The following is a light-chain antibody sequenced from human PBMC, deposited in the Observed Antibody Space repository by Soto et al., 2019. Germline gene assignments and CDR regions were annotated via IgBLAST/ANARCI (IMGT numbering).Light chain of an antibody. CDR1: QSVSSN. Sequence: EIVMTQSPATLSMSPGERATLSCRASQSVSSNLAWYQQKPGQPPRLVIYGVSTRATGIPARFSDSGSGTEFTLTISSLQSEDFAVYYCQQYNNWPSWTFGQGTKVEIK. V-gene: IGKV3-15*01. CDR3: QQYNNWPSWT. CDR2: GVS. J-gene: IGKJ1*01.